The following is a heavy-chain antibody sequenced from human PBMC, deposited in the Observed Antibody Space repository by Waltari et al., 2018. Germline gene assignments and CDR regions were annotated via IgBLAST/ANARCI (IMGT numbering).Heavy chain of an antibody. J-gene: IGHJ5*02. CDR3: ARDDSRAGTMDNRFDP. CDR2: IYDSGGI. CDR1: GGSISSSSYY. Sequence: QLQLQESGPGLVKPSATLSLTCTVSGGSISSSSYYWGWIRQPPGKGLGWIGCIYDSGGINYNAAPKSRLSTTVDESKNQFLLKQSSGTAAETAVYYCARDDSRAGTMDNRFDPWGQGTLVTVSS. D-gene: IGHD6-13*01. V-gene: IGHV4-39*07.